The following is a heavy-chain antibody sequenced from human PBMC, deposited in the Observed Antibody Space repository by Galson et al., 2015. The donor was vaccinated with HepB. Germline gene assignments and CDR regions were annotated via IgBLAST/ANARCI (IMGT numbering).Heavy chain of an antibody. CDR1: GGSISSYY. CDR2: IYYSGST. Sequence: SETLSLTCTVSGGSISSYYWSWIRQPPGKGLEWIGYIYYSGSTNYNPSLKSRVTISVDTSKNQFSLKLSSVTAADTAVYYCARFWAPGDYFDYWGQGTLVTVSS. V-gene: IGHV4-59*01. J-gene: IGHJ4*02. D-gene: IGHD3-16*01. CDR3: ARFWAPGDYFDY.